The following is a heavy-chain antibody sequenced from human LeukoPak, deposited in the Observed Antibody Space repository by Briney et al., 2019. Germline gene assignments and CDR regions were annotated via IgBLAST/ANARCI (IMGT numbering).Heavy chain of an antibody. D-gene: IGHD2-2*01. J-gene: IGHJ4*02. V-gene: IGHV3-11*01. Sequence: PGGSLRLSCAASGFTFSDYYMSWIRQAPGKGLEWVSYISSSGSTIYYADSVKGRFTISRDNAKNSLYLQMNSLRAEDTAVYYCAKDRQYQLPYRWGHFDYWGQGTLVTVSS. CDR1: GFTFSDYY. CDR3: AKDRQYQLPYRWGHFDY. CDR2: ISSSGSTI.